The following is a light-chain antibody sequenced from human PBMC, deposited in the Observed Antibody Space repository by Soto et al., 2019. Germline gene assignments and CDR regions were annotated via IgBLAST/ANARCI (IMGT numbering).Light chain of an antibody. V-gene: IGKV1-39*01. Sequence: DIQMTQSPSSLSASVGDRVTIPCRASQSISTYLNWYQQKPGKAPKLLISAASSLQSGVPSRLSGSGSGTDFTLTISSLQPEDFATYYCQQSYSTLLTFGGGTKVDIK. CDR3: QQSYSTLLT. CDR1: QSISTY. CDR2: AAS. J-gene: IGKJ4*01.